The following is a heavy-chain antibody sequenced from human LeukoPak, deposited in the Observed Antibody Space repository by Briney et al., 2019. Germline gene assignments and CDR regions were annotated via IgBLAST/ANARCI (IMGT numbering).Heavy chain of an antibody. CDR1: GFTFSSYW. CDR2: IKQDGSEK. V-gene: IGHV3-7*01. Sequence: GGSLRLSCAASGFTFSSYWMSWVRQAPGKGLEWVANIKQDGSEKYYVDSVKGRFTISRDNAKNSLYLQMNSLRAEDTAVYYCARGWGLRFLEWSIHYFDYWGQGTLVTVSS. D-gene: IGHD3-3*01. J-gene: IGHJ4*02. CDR3: ARGWGLRFLEWSIHYFDY.